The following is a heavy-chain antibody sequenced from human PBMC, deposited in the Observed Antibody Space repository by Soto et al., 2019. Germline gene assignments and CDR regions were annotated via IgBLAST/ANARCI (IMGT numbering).Heavy chain of an antibody. Sequence: ASVKVSCKASGGTFSSYAISWVRQAPGQGLEWMGGIIPIFGTANYAQKFQGRVTITADESTSTAYMELSSLRSEDTAVYYCARDPRYCSSTSCYWFDPWGQGTLVTVSS. CDR2: IIPIFGTA. V-gene: IGHV1-69*13. CDR1: GGTFSSYA. D-gene: IGHD2-2*01. CDR3: ARDPRYCSSTSCYWFDP. J-gene: IGHJ5*02.